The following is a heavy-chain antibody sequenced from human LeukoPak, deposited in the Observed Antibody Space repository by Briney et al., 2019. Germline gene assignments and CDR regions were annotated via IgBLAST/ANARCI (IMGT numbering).Heavy chain of an antibody. Sequence: SVKVSCKASGGTFSSYAISWVRQAPGQGLEWMGGIIPIFGTANYAQKFQGRVTITADKSTSTAYMELSSLRSEDTAVYYCASIAVAGRGWFDPWGQGTLVTVSS. CDR2: IIPIFGTA. J-gene: IGHJ5*02. V-gene: IGHV1-69*06. CDR1: GGTFSSYA. D-gene: IGHD6-19*01. CDR3: ASIAVAGRGWFDP.